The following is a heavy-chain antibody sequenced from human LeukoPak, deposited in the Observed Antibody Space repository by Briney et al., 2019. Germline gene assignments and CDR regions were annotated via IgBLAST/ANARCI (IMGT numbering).Heavy chain of an antibody. J-gene: IGHJ5*02. V-gene: IGHV4-34*01. Sequence: SETLSLTCAMYGESFSDYWTWIRQPPGKGLEWIGEINHSGSTDYNRSLKSRVTISVDASKNQFSLKLSSVTAADSAVYFCARGRAYCSGGTCTSPWFDPWGQGTLVTVSS. CDR2: INHSGST. CDR3: ARGRAYCSGGTCTSPWFDP. CDR1: GESFSDY. D-gene: IGHD2-15*01.